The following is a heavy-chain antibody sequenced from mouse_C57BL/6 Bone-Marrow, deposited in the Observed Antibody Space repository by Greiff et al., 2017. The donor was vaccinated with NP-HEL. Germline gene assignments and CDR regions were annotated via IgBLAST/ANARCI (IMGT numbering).Heavy chain of an antibody. D-gene: IGHD1-1*01. CDR1: GYTFTSYW. CDR2: IHPHSGST. V-gene: IGHV1-64*01. J-gene: IGHJ2*01. Sequence: QVQLQQPGAELVKPGASVKLSCKASGYTFTSYWMHWVKQRPGQGLEWIGMIHPHSGSTNYNEKFTSKATLTVDKSSSTAYMQLSSLTSEDSAVYYCARGDGRRPFDDWGQGTTLTVSS. CDR3: ARGDGRRPFDD.